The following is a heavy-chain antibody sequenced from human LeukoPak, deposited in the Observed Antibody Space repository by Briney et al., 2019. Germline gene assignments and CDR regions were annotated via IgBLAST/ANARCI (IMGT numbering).Heavy chain of an antibody. CDR3: ARSGFGSGISFDL. V-gene: IGHV1-8*01. CDR1: GYTLTSYD. J-gene: IGHJ5*02. D-gene: IGHD3-10*01. Sequence: ASVKVSCKASGYTLTSYDINWVRQAPGKGFEGMGWMNPNSGDTGYTQKLRGRHTMPRDTSITTAYMELSSIRSEDTAVYYCARSGFGSGISFDLWGQGTLVTVSS. CDR2: MNPNSGDT.